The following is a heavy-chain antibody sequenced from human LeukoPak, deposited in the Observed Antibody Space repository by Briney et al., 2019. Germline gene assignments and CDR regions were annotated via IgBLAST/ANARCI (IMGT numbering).Heavy chain of an antibody. CDR1: GGSFSGYY. CDR2: INHSGST. CDR3: ARGYVAAARLWDY. V-gene: IGHV4-34*01. D-gene: IGHD6-13*01. Sequence: KPSETLSLTCAVYGGSFSGYYWSWIRQPPGKGLEWIGEINHSGSTNYNPSLKSRVTISVYTSKNQFSLKLSSVTSADTAVYYCARGYVAAARLWDYWGQGTLVTVSS. J-gene: IGHJ4*02.